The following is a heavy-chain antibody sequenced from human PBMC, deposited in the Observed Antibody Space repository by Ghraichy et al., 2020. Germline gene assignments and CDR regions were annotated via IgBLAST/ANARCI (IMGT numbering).Heavy chain of an antibody. CDR1: GGSISSSSYY. D-gene: IGHD3-3*01. CDR3: AREYYDFWSGSIPLPGFDY. V-gene: IGHV4-39*02. Sequence: SETLSLTCTVSGGSISSSSYYWGWIRQPPGKGLEWIGSIYYSGSTYYNPSLKSRVTISVDTSKNQFSLKLSSVTAADTAVYYCAREYYDFWSGSIPLPGFDYWGQGTLVTVSS. CDR2: IYYSGST. J-gene: IGHJ4*02.